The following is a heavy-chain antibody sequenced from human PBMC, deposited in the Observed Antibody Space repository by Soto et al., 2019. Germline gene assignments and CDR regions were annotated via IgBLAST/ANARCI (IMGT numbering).Heavy chain of an antibody. CDR3: ARDYGVIPMDV. CDR1: GFTFSSYG. D-gene: IGHD4-17*01. V-gene: IGHV3-33*01. CDR2: IWYDGSNK. Sequence: QVQLVESGGGVVQPGRSLRLSCAASGFTFSSYGMHWVRQAPGKGLEWVAVIWYDGSNKYYADSVKGRFTISRDNSKNTLYLQMNSLRAEDTAVYYCARDYGVIPMDVWGKGTTVTVSS. J-gene: IGHJ6*03.